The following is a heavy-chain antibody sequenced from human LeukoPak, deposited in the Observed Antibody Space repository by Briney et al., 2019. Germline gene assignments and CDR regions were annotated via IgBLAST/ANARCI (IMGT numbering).Heavy chain of an antibody. V-gene: IGHV1-24*01. CDR1: GYTLTELS. CDR3: ATVVSSGWYVLGYFDY. J-gene: IGHJ4*02. Sequence: ASVKVSCKVSGYTLTELSMHWVRQAPGKGLEWMGGFDPEDGETIYAQKFQGRVTMTEDTSTDTAYMEPSSLRSEDTAVYYCATVVSSGWYVLGYFDYWGQGTLVTVSS. D-gene: IGHD6-19*01. CDR2: FDPEDGET.